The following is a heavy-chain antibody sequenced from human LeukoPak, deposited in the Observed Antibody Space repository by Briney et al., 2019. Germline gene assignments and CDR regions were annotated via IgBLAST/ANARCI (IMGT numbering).Heavy chain of an antibody. Sequence: PSQTLSLTCTVSGGSISSGSYYWSWIRQPAGKGLEWIGRIYTSGSTNYNPSLKSRVTISVDTSKNQFSLKLSSVTAADTAVYYCARERGRIVVDIDYWGQGTLVTVSS. CDR3: ARERGRIVVDIDY. J-gene: IGHJ4*02. D-gene: IGHD3-22*01. CDR1: GGSISSGSYY. CDR2: IYTSGST. V-gene: IGHV4-61*02.